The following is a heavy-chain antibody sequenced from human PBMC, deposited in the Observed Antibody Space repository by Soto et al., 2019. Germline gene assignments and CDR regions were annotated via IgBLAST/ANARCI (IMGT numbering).Heavy chain of an antibody. Sequence: PGESLKISCKGSGYSFTSYWISWVRQMPGKGLEWMGRIDPSNSNTNNSPSFQGHVTISAYKSIITAYLQWSSLKASDTAMYYCARLQAAAGDNDLTFDYWGQGTLVTVSS. CDR3: ARLQAAAGDNDLTFDY. CDR2: IDPSNSNT. D-gene: IGHD6-13*01. J-gene: IGHJ4*02. CDR1: GYSFTSYW. V-gene: IGHV5-10-1*01.